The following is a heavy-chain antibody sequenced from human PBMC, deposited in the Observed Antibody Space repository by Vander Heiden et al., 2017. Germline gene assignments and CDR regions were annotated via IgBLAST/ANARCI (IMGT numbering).Heavy chain of an antibody. V-gene: IGHV4-4*07. CDR3: VGNYYDSRGYYFIDS. D-gene: IGHD3-22*01. J-gene: IGHJ4*02. Sequence: QVQLQESVPGLVGPSETLSLPCAASGGSSGTSCWTWLRQPAGKALEWLGRIYTGGSTNYNPSLKSRVTMSVATSKNQFSLKLTSVTAADTAVYYCVGNYYDSRGYYFIDSWGQGTLVTVS. CDR1: GGSSGTSC. CDR2: IYTGGST.